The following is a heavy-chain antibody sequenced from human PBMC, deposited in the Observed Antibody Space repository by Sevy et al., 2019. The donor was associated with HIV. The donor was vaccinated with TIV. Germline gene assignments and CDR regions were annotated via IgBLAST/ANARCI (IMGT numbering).Heavy chain of an antibody. D-gene: IGHD6-13*01. CDR1: GFIFSDYT. V-gene: IGHV3-30*04. CDR3: ARSQSSSWHYFDY. J-gene: IGHJ4*02. CDR2: ISYDGSFT. Sequence: GSLRLSCAASGFIFSDYTLHRVRQAPGTGLEWVAVISYDGSFTYYADSVEGRFTISRDNSKNTLFLQMNSLRHEDTAVYYCARSQSSSWHYFDYWGQGTLVTVSS.